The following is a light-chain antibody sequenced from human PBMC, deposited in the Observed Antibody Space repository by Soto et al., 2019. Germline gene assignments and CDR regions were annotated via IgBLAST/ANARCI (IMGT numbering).Light chain of an antibody. Sequence: DIQMTQSPSALSASVGDRVTITCRASQSISRWLAWYQQKPGKAPTLLIYKASSLDGGVPSRFSGSGSGTGSTLTMLGLQPVHVAPYSCKQYSDQYTFGQGTKLEI. CDR2: KAS. V-gene: IGKV1-5*03. CDR3: KQYSDQYT. CDR1: QSISRW. J-gene: IGKJ2*01.